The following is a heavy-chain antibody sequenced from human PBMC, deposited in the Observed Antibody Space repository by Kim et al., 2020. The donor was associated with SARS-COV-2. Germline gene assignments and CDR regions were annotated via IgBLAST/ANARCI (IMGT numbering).Heavy chain of an antibody. J-gene: IGHJ4*02. CDR1: GGSISSYY. V-gene: IGHV4-59*08. D-gene: IGHD7-27*01. CDR3: ARLTGEYFDY. Sequence: SETLSLTCTVSGGSISSYYWSWIRQPPGKGLEWIGYIYYSGSTNYNPSLKSRVTISVDTSKNQFSLKRSSVTAADTAVYYCARLTGEYFDYWGQGTLVTVSS. CDR2: IYYSGST.